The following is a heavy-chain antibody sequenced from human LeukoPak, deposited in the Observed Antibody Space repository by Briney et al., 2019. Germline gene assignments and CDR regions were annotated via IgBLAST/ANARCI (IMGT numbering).Heavy chain of an antibody. D-gene: IGHD6-19*01. J-gene: IGHJ3*02. Sequence: ASVKVSCKASGYTFTGYYMHWVRQAPGQGLEWMGWINPNSGGTNYAQKFQGRITMTRDTSISTAYMELSRLRSDDTAVYYCARAAAVAGTRNDAFDIWGQGTMVTVSS. CDR1: GYTFTGYY. CDR3: ARAAAVAGTRNDAFDI. CDR2: INPNSGGT. V-gene: IGHV1-2*02.